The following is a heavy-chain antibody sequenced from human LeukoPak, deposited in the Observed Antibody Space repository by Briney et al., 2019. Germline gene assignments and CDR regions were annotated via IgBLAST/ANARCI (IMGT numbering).Heavy chain of an antibody. CDR3: ARENTPGNDY. CDR2: ISGSSSYI. CDR1: GFTFSSYS. D-gene: IGHD2-2*02. Sequence: GGSLRLSCAASGFTFSSYSMNWVRQAPRKGLEWVSSISGSSSYIYYADSVKGRFTISRDNAKNSLYLQMNSLRAEDTAVYYCARENTPGNDYWGQGTLVTVSS. J-gene: IGHJ4*02. V-gene: IGHV3-21*01.